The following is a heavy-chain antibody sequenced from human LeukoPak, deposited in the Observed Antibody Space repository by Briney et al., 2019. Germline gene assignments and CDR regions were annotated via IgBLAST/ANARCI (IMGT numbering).Heavy chain of an antibody. Sequence: GGSLRLSCAASGFTLRSYEINWVRKAPGKGLEWVHNISSSGSTIYYADSVKGRFTISRDNAKNSLYLQMNSLRAEDTAVYYCARAELAHWGYYFDYWGQETLVTVSS. J-gene: IGHJ4*02. D-gene: IGHD3-16*01. CDR3: ARAELAHWGYYFDY. CDR2: ISSSGSTI. V-gene: IGHV3-48*03. CDR1: GFTLRSYE.